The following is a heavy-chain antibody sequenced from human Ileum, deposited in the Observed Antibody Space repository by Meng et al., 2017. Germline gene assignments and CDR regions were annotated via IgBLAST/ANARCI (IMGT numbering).Heavy chain of an antibody. CDR2: LSGDGTIQ. CDR3: ARYHDSSGAADSLDL. V-gene: IGHV3-30*04. Sequence: GGSLRLSCAASGFTFDNYHMHWVRQAPGKGLEWVAVLSGDGTIQAYADSIKGRFTISRDSSKTTLSLQMNSLRAEDTAVYYCARYHDSSGAADSLDLWGQGTMVTVSS. CDR1: GFTFDNYH. J-gene: IGHJ3*01. D-gene: IGHD3-22*01.